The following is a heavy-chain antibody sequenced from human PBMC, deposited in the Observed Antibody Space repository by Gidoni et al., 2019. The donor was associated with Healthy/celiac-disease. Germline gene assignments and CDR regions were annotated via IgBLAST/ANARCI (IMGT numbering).Heavy chain of an antibody. J-gene: IGHJ6*02. D-gene: IGHD2-15*01. V-gene: IGHV1-46*01. CDR3: ARVGDLYCSGGSCYFPDYYYGMDV. Sequence: QVQLVQSGAEGKKPGASVKVSCKASGYTFTSYYMNWVPTAPGQGREWMGIINPSGGSTSYAQKLQGRVTMTRDTSTSTVYMELSSLRSEDTAVYYCARVGDLYCSGGSCYFPDYYYGMDVWGQGTTVTVSS. CDR2: INPSGGST. CDR1: GYTFTSYY.